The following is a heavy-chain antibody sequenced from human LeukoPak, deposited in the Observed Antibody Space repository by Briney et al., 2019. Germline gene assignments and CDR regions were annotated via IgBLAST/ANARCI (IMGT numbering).Heavy chain of an antibody. Sequence: ASVKVSCKASGYTFTSYGISWVRQAPGQGLEWMGWISAYNGNTNYAQKLQGRVTMTTDTSTSTAYMELRSLRSDDTAVYYCARASGSYYTNWFDPWGQGTLVTVPS. D-gene: IGHD1-26*01. V-gene: IGHV1-18*01. CDR3: ARASGSYYTNWFDP. CDR1: GYTFTSYG. CDR2: ISAYNGNT. J-gene: IGHJ5*02.